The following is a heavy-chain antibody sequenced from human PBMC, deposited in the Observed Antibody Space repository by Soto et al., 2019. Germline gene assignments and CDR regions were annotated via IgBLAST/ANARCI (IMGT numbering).Heavy chain of an antibody. CDR2: ISGSGGST. CDR3: XXXXXXXXXXXXSXAFDI. CDR1: GFTFSSYA. Sequence: EVQLLESGGGLVQPGGSLRLSCAASGFTFSSYAMSWVRQAPGKGLEWVSAISGSGGSTYYADSVKGRFTISRDNSKXXXXXXXXXXXXXXXXXXXXXXXXXXXXXXXXSXAFDIWGQGTMVTVSS. V-gene: IGHV3-23*01. J-gene: IGHJ3*02.